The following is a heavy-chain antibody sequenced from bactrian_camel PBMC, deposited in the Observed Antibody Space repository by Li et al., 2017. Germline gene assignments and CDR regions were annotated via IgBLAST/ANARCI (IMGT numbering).Heavy chain of an antibody. D-gene: IGHD7*01. Sequence: VQLVESGGGSVQAGGSPRLSCAARGYTYDTYCMGWFRRPPGKEREGIAVIDSGGGSTSYSDSAKGRFTIFRDNAENTLYLQLSSLKTEDTAMYYCAVTLFCRERAWQPDAYRYWGTGTQVTVS. CDR1: GYTYDTYC. J-gene: IGHJ7*01. CDR2: IDSGGGST. V-gene: IGHV3S31*01.